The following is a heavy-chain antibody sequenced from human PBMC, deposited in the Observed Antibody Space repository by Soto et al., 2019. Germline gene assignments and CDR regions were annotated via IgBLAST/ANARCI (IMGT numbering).Heavy chain of an antibody. V-gene: IGHV3-30-3*01. Sequence: QVQLVESGGGVVQPGRSLRLSCSASKFTFSSYAMHWVRQAPGKGLEWVAVISYDGSHKHHADSVKGRFITSRDNSEDTLYRQMNSLRTEDTGVYYCAREEAAIFDNWGQGTLVTVSS. CDR2: ISYDGSHK. J-gene: IGHJ4*02. D-gene: IGHD2-2*02. CDR1: KFTFSSYA. CDR3: AREEAAIFDN.